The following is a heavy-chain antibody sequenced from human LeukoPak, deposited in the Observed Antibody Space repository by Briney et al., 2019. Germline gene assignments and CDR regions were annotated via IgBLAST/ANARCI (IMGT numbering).Heavy chain of an antibody. D-gene: IGHD6-19*01. V-gene: IGHV1-46*01. CDR1: GYTFTRNL. J-gene: IGHJ4*02. CDR2: ISPNGGGT. Sequence: SVKVSCKASGYTFTRNLMHWVRQAPGQGLEWMAIISPNGGGTRYAQKFQGRVTMTKDTSTSTVYMELSSLRSEDTAVYYCARDNSGHFDKWGQGTLVTVSS. CDR3: ARDNSGHFDK.